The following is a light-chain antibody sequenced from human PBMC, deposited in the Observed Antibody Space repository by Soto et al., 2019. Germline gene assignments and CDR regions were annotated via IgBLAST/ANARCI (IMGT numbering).Light chain of an antibody. CDR1: SSNIGNNY. J-gene: IGLJ2*01. CDR2: ENN. V-gene: IGLV1-51*02. Sequence: QSVLTQPPSVSASPGQKVTISCSGSSSNIGNNYVSWYQQLPGTAPKLLIYENNKRPSGIPDRCSGSKSGTSATLGITGLQTGDEADYYCGTWDSSLSAHVVFGGGTKLTVL. CDR3: GTWDSSLSAHVV.